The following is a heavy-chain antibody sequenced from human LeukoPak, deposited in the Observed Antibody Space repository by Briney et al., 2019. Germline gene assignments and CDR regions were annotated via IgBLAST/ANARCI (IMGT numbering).Heavy chain of an antibody. CDR1: GFTFSSYA. CDR3: AKSSNACSSTSCRPRKALDY. Sequence: GGSLRLSCAASGFTFSSYAMSWVRQAPGKGLEWVSAISGSGGSTYYADSVKGLFTISRDNSKNTLYLQMDSLRAEDTAVYYCAKSSNACSSTSCRPRKALDYWGQGTLVTVSS. V-gene: IGHV3-23*01. CDR2: ISGSGGST. J-gene: IGHJ4*02. D-gene: IGHD2-2*01.